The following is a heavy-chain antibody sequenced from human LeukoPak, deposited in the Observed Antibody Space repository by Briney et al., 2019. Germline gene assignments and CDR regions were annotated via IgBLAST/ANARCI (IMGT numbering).Heavy chain of an antibody. J-gene: IGHJ4*02. CDR1: GFTFGSYS. D-gene: IGHD2-8*01. Sequence: GGSLRLSCAASGFTFGSYSMTWVRQAPGKGLEWVSVISADRANTFYADSVKGRFTISRDKAKNTLFLQMSSLRAEDPALYFCVEYGLRRAGYCDYWGQGTLVTVSS. CDR3: VEYGLRRAGYCDY. CDR2: ISADRANT. V-gene: IGHV3-23*01.